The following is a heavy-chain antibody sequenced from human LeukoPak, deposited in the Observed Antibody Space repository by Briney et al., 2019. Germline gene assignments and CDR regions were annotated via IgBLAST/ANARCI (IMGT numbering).Heavy chain of an antibody. CDR3: ARGMWTSIDY. CDR1: GFTFSSHD. CDR2: ITTATSSYI. J-gene: IGHJ4*02. Sequence: GGSLRLSCAASGFTFSSHDMNWVRQAPGKGLEWVSSITTATSSYIYYADSVKGRFTISRDNAKNSLYLQMNSLRAEDTAVYYCARGMWTSIDYWGQGTLVTVSS. D-gene: IGHD2-21*01. V-gene: IGHV3-21*01.